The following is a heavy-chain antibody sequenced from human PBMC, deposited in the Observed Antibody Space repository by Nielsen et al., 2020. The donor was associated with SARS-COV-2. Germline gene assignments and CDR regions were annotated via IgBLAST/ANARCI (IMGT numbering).Heavy chain of an antibody. D-gene: IGHD3-22*01. J-gene: IGHJ4*02. Sequence: ASVKVSCKASGYTFTGYYMHWVRQAPGQGLEWMGRINPNSGGTNYAQKFQGRVTMTRETSISTAYMELSRLRSDDTAVYYCAREEEFGNYDSSGYFDYWGQGTLVTVSS. CDR1: GYTFTGYY. CDR3: AREEEFGNYDSSGYFDY. V-gene: IGHV1-2*06. CDR2: INPNSGGT.